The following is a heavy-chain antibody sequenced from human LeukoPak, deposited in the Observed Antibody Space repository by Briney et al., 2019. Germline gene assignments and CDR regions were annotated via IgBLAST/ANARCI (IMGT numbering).Heavy chain of an antibody. V-gene: IGHV4-31*03. CDR3: ARSLDYYDSSGYSEFDY. CDR2: IYYSGST. CDR1: GGSISSGGYY. J-gene: IGHJ4*02. Sequence: SETLSLTCTVSGGSISSGGYYWRWIRQHPGKGLEWIGYIYYSGSTYYNPSLKSRVTISVDTSKNQFSLKLSSVTAADTAVYYCARSLDYYDSSGYSEFDYWGQGTLVTVSS. D-gene: IGHD3-22*01.